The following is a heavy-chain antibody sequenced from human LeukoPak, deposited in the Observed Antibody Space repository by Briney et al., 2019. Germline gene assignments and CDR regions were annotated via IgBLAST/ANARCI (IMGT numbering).Heavy chain of an antibody. CDR1: GFTVSSNY. Sequence: PGGSLRLSCAASGFTVSSNYMSWVRQAPGKGLEWVSVIYSGGSTYYADSVKGRFTISRDNSKNTLYLQMNSLRAEDTAVYYCARSMVRGVPFFDYWGQGTLVTVSS. CDR3: ARSMVRGVPFFDY. CDR2: IYSGGST. V-gene: IGHV3-66*01. J-gene: IGHJ4*02. D-gene: IGHD3-10*01.